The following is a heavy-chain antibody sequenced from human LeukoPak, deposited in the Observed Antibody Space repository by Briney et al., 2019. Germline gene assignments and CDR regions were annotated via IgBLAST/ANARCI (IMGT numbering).Heavy chain of an antibody. CDR2: ISAYNGNT. Sequence: ASVKVSCKASGYTFTSYDINWVRQATGQGLEWMGWISAYNGNTNYAQKLQGRVTMTTDTSTSTAYMELRSLRSDDTAVYYCARDVGYCSSTSCFDAFDIWGQGTMVTVSS. CDR3: ARDVGYCSSTSCFDAFDI. D-gene: IGHD2-2*01. CDR1: GYTFTSYD. V-gene: IGHV1-18*01. J-gene: IGHJ3*02.